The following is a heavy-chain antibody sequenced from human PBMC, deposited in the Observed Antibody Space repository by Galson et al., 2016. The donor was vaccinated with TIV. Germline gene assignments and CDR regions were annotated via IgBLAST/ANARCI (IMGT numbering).Heavy chain of an antibody. D-gene: IGHD3-10*01. V-gene: IGHV1-18*01. CDR1: GGTFSSST. CDR2: ISAYTGNT. Sequence: SVKVSCKASGGTFSSSTISWVRQAPGQGLEWMGWISAYTGNTNYAQKVQGRLTMTTDSSTSTAYMELRSLKSDDTAVYYCARSWVQGVVSQYHGMDVWGQGTTVTVSS. J-gene: IGHJ6*02. CDR3: ARSWVQGVVSQYHGMDV.